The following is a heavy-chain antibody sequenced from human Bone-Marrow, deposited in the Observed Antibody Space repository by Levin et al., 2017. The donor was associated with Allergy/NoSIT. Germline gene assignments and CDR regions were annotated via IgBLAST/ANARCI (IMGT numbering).Heavy chain of an antibody. J-gene: IGHJ4*02. CDR2: ISSGGRYI. Sequence: GESLKISCAASGFAFSNYNINWVRQAPGKGLEWISSISSGGRYIYYADSLKGRFTISRDNAKNSLYLQMDSLRAEDTAVYYCAKGKGVVDYWGQGTLVTVSS. V-gene: IGHV3-21*01. CDR3: AKGKGVVDY. CDR1: GFAFSNYN.